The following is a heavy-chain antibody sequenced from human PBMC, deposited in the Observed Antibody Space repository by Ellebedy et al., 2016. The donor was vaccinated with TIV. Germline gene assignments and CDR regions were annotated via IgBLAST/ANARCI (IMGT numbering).Heavy chain of an antibody. J-gene: IGHJ4*02. Sequence: SETLSLTCTVSGGSISSSSYYWGWIRQPPGKGLEWIGSIYYSGSTYYNPSLKSRVTISVDTSKNQFSLKLSSVTAADTAVYYCAREGGVAGTSDYWGQGTWSPSPQ. CDR1: GGSISSSSYY. V-gene: IGHV4-39*02. CDR3: AREGGVAGTSDY. CDR2: IYYSGST. D-gene: IGHD6-19*01.